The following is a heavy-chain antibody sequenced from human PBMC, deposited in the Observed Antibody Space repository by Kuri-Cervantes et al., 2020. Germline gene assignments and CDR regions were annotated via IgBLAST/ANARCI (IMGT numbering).Heavy chain of an antibody. D-gene: IGHD4-17*01. CDR3: ERPDHDSGDLGPLDY. V-gene: IGHV1-2*02. CDR2: VNPNFGGT. J-gene: IGHJ4*02. CDR1: GYTFTDYY. Sequence: ASVKVSCKASGYTFTDYYMHWVRQAPGQGLEWMGWVNPNFGGTNYVQKFQGRVTLTVDTSITTAYMELSRLRSDDTAVYYCERPDHDSGDLGPLDYWGQGTLVTVSS.